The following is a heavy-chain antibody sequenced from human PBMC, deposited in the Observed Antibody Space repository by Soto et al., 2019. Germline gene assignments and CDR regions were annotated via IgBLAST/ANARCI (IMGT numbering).Heavy chain of an antibody. J-gene: IGHJ6*02. D-gene: IGHD2-21*02. CDR1: GFSFSTYS. Sequence: PGGSLRLSCAASGFSFSTYSMHWVRQAPGKGLEWVSSIGRRSDIYYADSVKGRFTISRDNAKNSVSLQMNSLSDEDTAVYYCAREETAWPLAYGLDVWGQGTTVTVSS. V-gene: IGHV3-21*01. CDR3: AREETAWPLAYGLDV. CDR2: IGRRSDI.